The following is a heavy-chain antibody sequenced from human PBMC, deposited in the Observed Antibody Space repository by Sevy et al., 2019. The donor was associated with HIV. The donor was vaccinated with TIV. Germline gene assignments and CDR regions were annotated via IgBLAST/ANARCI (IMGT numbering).Heavy chain of an antibody. V-gene: IGHV3-30*02. D-gene: IGHD2-21*01. CDR1: GFSFSSYG. Sequence: GESLKISCAASGFSFSSYGMHWVRQAPGKGLEWMSYIQYDGRNKDYADSVKGRFTISRDNSKNTQYLQMNGLRVEGTAVFYCVKEGGGEGGDHWGQGTLVTVSS. J-gene: IGHJ4*02. CDR3: VKEGGGEGGDH. CDR2: IQYDGRNK.